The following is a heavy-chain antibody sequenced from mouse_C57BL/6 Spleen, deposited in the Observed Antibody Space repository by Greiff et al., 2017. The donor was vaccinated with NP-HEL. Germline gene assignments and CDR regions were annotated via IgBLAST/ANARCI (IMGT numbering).Heavy chain of an antibody. V-gene: IGHV1-64*01. Sequence: VQLQQPGAELVKPGASVKLSCKASGYTFTSYWMHWVKQSPGQGLEWIGMIHPNSGSTNYHEKFKSKATLTVDKSSSTAYMQLSSLTSEDSAVYYCARKGVGYFDYWGQGTTRTVSS. D-gene: IGHD1-1*01. CDR1: GYTFTSYW. J-gene: IGHJ2*01. CDR3: ARKGVGYFDY. CDR2: IHPNSGST.